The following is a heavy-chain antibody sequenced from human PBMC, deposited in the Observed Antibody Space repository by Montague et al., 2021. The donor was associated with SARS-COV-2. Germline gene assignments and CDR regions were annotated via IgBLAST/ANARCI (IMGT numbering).Heavy chain of an antibody. Sequence: SETLSLTCTVSGGSISSYYWSWIRQPPGKGLEWIGYIYYSGSTNYNPSLKSRVTISVDTSKNQFSLKLSSATAADTAVYYCARASTTMVRGVTRWYFDLWGRGTLVTVSS. J-gene: IGHJ2*01. CDR1: GGSISSYY. CDR2: IYYSGST. D-gene: IGHD3-10*01. CDR3: ARASTTMVRGVTRWYFDL. V-gene: IGHV4-59*13.